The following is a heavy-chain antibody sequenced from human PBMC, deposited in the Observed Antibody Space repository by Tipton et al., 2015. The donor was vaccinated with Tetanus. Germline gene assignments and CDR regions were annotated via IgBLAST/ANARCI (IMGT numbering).Heavy chain of an antibody. CDR2: FYYDGKT. D-gene: IGHD2-2*01. Sequence: TLSLTCSVSGGSFSSSNFYWVWIRQPPGKGLEWVASFYYDGKTYYNPSLRSRVTTSVDTAKNHFSLKVTSVTAADTAVYYCARHVHGFGALLTPAATHYYYGMDVWGQGTTVTVSS. J-gene: IGHJ6*02. CDR3: ARHVHGFGALLTPAATHYYYGMDV. CDR1: GGSFSSSNFY. V-gene: IGHV4-39*01.